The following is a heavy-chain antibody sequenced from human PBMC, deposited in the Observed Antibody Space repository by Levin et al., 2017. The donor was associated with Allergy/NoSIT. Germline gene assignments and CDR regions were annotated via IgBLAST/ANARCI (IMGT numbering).Heavy chain of an antibody. V-gene: IGHV3-7*01. D-gene: IGHD4-17*01. CDR3: ARVRTNDYDDPH. CDR2: IKTDGTDK. Sequence: GGSLRLSCVASGFTFSKYWWSWVRQAPGKGLEWMANIKTDGTDKNYVDSVKGRFTISRDNAKNSLYLQMNSLRPEDTAVYFCARVRTNDYDDPHWGQGTLVTVSS. J-gene: IGHJ4*02. CDR1: GFTFSKYW.